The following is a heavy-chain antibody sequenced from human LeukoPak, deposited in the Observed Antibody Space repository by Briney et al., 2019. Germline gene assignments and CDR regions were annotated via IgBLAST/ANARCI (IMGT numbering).Heavy chain of an antibody. V-gene: IGHV4-39*01. J-gene: IGHJ6*02. CDR2: IYYSGST. D-gene: IGHD6-13*01. CDR3: ARQEQLAYYYGMDV. CDR1: GGSISSSSYY. Sequence: SETLSLTCTVSGGSISSSSYYWGWIRQPPGTGLEWIGSIYYSGSTYYNPSLKSRVTISVDTSKNQFSLKLSSVTAADTAVYYCARQEQLAYYYGMDVWGQGTTVTVSS.